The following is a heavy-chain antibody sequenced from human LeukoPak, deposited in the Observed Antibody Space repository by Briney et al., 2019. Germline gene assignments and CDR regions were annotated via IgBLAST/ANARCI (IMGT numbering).Heavy chain of an antibody. CDR3: AKHLVLRYFDWSFDY. CDR1: GFAFSRYR. Sequence: GGSLRLSCAPSGFAFSRYRTHWARQAPGKGLEWVTVISYDGSNKYYADSVKGRFTISRDNSKNTLYLQMNSLRAEDTVVYYCAKHLVLRYFDWSFDYGGQGTLVTVSS. V-gene: IGHV3-30*18. J-gene: IGHJ4*02. D-gene: IGHD3-9*01. CDR2: ISYDGSNK.